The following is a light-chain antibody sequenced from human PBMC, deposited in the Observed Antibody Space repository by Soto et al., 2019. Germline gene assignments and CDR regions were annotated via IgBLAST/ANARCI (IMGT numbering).Light chain of an antibody. J-gene: IGKJ1*01. CDR1: QSVSSSY. CDR3: QQYGSTPWT. CDR2: GAS. Sequence: IVVTESPGPLSLSPGERATLSCRASQSVSSSYLAWYQQKPGQAPRLLIYGASSRATGIPDRFSGSGSGTDFTLTISRLEPEDFAVYYCQQYGSTPWTFGQGTQVDIK. V-gene: IGKV3-20*01.